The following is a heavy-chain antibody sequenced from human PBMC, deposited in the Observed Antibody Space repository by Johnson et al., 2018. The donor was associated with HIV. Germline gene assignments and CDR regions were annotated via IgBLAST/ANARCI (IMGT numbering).Heavy chain of an antibody. CDR3: APLGDAFDI. D-gene: IGHD7-27*01. CDR1: GFTFSSYA. Sequence: LVESGGGLIQPGGSLRLSCAASGFTFSSYAMHWVRQAPGKGLEWVAVISYDGSNKYYADSVKGRFTISRDNSKNTLYLQMNSLRAEDTAVYYCAPLGDAFDIWGQGTMGTVSS. J-gene: IGHJ3*02. CDR2: ISYDGSNK. V-gene: IGHV3-30-3*01.